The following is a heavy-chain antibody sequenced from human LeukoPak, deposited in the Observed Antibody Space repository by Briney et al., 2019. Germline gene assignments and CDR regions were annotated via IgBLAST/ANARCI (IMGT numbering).Heavy chain of an antibody. Sequence: GGSLRLPCAASGFTFSDYHMSWIRQAPGKGLEWVSYISSGGSTIYYADSVKGRFTISRDNAKNSLYPQMNSLRAEDTAVYYCARTGSRAFDIWGQGTMVTVSS. D-gene: IGHD2-15*01. J-gene: IGHJ3*02. CDR3: ARTGSRAFDI. CDR2: ISSGGSTI. CDR1: GFTFSDYH. V-gene: IGHV3-11*01.